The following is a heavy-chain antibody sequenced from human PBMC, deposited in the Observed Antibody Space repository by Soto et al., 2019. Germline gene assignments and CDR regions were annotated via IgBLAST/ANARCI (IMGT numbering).Heavy chain of an antibody. D-gene: IGHD6-6*01. V-gene: IGHV5-51*01. CDR3: ARHVAARPYGGGYYYYYYMDV. J-gene: IGHJ6*03. Sequence: GESLKISCKGSGYSFTSYWIGWVRQMPGKGLEWMGIIYPGDSDTRYSPSFQGQVTISADKSISTAYLQWSSLKASDTAMYYCARHVAARPYGGGYYYYYYMDVWGKGTTVTVSS. CDR2: IYPGDSDT. CDR1: GYSFTSYW.